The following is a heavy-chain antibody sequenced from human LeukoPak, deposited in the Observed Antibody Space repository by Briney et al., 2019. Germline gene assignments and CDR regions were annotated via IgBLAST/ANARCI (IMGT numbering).Heavy chain of an antibody. CDR3: ARDKGSGWLYAFDI. V-gene: IGHV3-53*01. CDR2: IYSGGST. J-gene: IGHJ3*02. CDR1: GFTVSSNY. D-gene: IGHD6-19*01. Sequence: GGSLRLSCAASGFTVSSNYMSWVRQAPGKGLEWVSVIYSGGSTYYADSVKGGFTISRDNSKNTLYLQMNSLRAEDTAVYYCARDKGSGWLYAFDIWGQGTMVTVSS.